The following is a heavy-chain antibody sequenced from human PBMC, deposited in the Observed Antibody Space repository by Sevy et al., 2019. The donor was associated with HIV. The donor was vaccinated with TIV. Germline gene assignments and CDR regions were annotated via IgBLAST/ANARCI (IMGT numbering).Heavy chain of an antibody. CDR2: IKQDGSDE. Sequence: GGSLRLSCTASGFTFSDYWMSWVRQAPGKGLEWVANIKQDGSDEHYVDSVKGRFTISRDNAKNSLYLQMNSLRAGDTAVYYCARGVTTVTPFDYWGQGTLVTVSS. CDR1: GFTFSDYW. CDR3: ARGVTTVTPFDY. J-gene: IGHJ4*02. V-gene: IGHV3-7*01. D-gene: IGHD4-17*01.